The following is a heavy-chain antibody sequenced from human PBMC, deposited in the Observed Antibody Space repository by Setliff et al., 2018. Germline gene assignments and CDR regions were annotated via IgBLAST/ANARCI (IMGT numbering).Heavy chain of an antibody. D-gene: IGHD3-22*01. J-gene: IGHJ6*01. CDR3: ARERAYDGINYYGMDV. Sequence: ASVKVSCKTSGYTFSSYGISWVRQAPGQGLQWMGWISADNGHTKNVQEFQGRVTMTTDATTSTAYMELRSLRSDDTAVYYCARERAYDGINYYGMDVWGQGTTVTVSS. CDR1: GYTFSSYG. V-gene: IGHV1-18*01. CDR2: ISADNGHT.